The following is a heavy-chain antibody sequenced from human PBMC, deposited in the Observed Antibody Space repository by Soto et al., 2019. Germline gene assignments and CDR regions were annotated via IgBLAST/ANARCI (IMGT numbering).Heavy chain of an antibody. V-gene: IGHV3-53*01. D-gene: IGHD3-22*01. CDR1: GFPVSSNY. CDR2: IYSGGST. CDR3: ARDRVESGYPEYFQH. Sequence: GGSLRLSCAASGFPVSSNYMSWVRQAPGKGLEWVSVIYSGGSTYYADSVKGRLTISRDNSKNTLYLQMNSLRAEDTAVYYCARDRVESGYPEYFQHWGQGTLVTVSS. J-gene: IGHJ1*01.